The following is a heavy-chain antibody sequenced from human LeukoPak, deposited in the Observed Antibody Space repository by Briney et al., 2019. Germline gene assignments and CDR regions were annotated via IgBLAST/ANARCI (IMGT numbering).Heavy chain of an antibody. CDR1: GFTFSSYW. V-gene: IGHV3-7*01. CDR3: ARSNRRGLINGFGYYFNY. CDR2: IKQDGSER. D-gene: IGHD3-10*01. J-gene: IGHJ4*02. Sequence: GGSLRLSCAASGFTFSSYWMSWVRQGPGKGLEWLANIKQDGSERYYVDSVKGRFTISRDNGKDSLYVQMNNLRAEDTAVYYCARSNRRGLINGFGYYFNYWGQGTLVAVSS.